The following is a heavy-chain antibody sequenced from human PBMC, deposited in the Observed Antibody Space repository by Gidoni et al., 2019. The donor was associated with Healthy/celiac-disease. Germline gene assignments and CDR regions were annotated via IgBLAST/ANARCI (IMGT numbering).Heavy chain of an antibody. D-gene: IGHD3-10*01. CDR2: ISYDGSNK. V-gene: IGHV3-30*03. J-gene: IGHJ6*02. CDR1: GFTFISSG. CDR3: ALQYYYGSGSYYPYYYYGMDV. Sequence: QVQLVESGGGVVQPGRSLRLSCAASGFTFISSGMHWVRQAPGKGLGWVAVISYDGSNKYYADSVKGRFTISRDNSKNTLYLQMNSLRAEDTAVYYCALQYYYGSGSYYPYYYYGMDVWGQGTTVTVSS.